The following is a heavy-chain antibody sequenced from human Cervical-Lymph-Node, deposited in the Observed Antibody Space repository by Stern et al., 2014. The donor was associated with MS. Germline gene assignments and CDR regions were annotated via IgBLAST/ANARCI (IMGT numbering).Heavy chain of an antibody. CDR3: AHGYSSSSRTEH. D-gene: IGHD6-6*01. CDR1: GGSFLSHA. V-gene: IGHV1-69*01. Sequence: QVQLVQSGAEVKRPGSSVKVSCKASGGSFLSHAISWVRQAPGQGLEGMGGLVPVFGTPKYAQKFQGRVTITADASTSTSSMEMTSLTYDDTAVYFCAHGYSSSSRTEHWGQGTLVTVSS. J-gene: IGHJ1*01. CDR2: LVPVFGTP.